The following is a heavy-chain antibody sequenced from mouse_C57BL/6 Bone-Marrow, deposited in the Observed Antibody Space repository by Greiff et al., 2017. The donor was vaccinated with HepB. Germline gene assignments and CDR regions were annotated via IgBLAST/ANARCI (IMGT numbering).Heavy chain of an antibody. V-gene: IGHV14-4*01. CDR1: GFNIKDDY. CDR3: TTLYYAMDY. J-gene: IGHJ4*01. CDR2: IDPENGDT. Sequence: EVQLQESGAELVRPGASVKLSCTASGFNIKDDYMHWVKQRPEQGLEWIGWIDPENGDTEYASKFQGKATITADTSSNTAYLQLSSLTSEDTAFYYCTTLYYAMDYWGPGTSVTFSS.